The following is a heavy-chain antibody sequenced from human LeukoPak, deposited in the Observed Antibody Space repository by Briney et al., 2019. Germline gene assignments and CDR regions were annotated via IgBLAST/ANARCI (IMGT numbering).Heavy chain of an antibody. Sequence: SETLSLTCAVYGGSFSDYYWSWIRQPPGKGLEWIGEINHSGGTNYNPSLKSRVTISVDTSKNHFSLKLRSVTAADTAVYYCARGLGRYCSSTSCRRGAFDIWGQGTMVTVSS. D-gene: IGHD2-2*01. CDR1: GGSFSDYY. J-gene: IGHJ3*02. CDR3: ARGLGRYCSSTSCRRGAFDI. CDR2: INHSGGT. V-gene: IGHV4-34*01.